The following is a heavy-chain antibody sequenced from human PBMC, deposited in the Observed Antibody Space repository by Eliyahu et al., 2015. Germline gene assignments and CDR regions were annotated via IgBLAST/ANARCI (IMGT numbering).Heavy chain of an antibody. Sequence: EVQLVESGGGLVQPGGSLRLSCAASGFTFSIYWMSWGRQAPGKGLXLVANVKQDGSERDSVDSVKGRFTISRDNARNSVYLQMNSLRAEDTAVYYCARHSYGYFDSWGQGTLVTVSS. J-gene: IGHJ4*02. V-gene: IGHV3-7*02. CDR1: GFTFSIYW. D-gene: IGHD3-16*01. CDR3: ARHSYGYFDS. CDR2: VKQDGSER.